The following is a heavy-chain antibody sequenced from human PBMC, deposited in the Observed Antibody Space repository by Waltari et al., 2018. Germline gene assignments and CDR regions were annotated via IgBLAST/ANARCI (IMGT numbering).Heavy chain of an antibody. J-gene: IGHJ4*02. CDR1: GFTFSSYG. Sequence: QVQLVESGGGVVQPGRSLRLSCAASGFTFSSYGMHWVRQAPGKGREWGAVIWYDGSNKYYADSGKGRFTISRDNSKNTLYLQMNSLRAENTAVYYCASGLGYMDYWGQGTLVTVSS. CDR3: ASGLGYMDY. CDR2: IWYDGSNK. V-gene: IGHV3-33*01. D-gene: IGHD1-1*01.